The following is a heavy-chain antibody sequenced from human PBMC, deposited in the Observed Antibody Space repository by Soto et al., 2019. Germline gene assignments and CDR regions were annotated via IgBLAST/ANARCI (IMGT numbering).Heavy chain of an antibody. CDR1: GYTFTSYY. CDR3: ARSLCSVVAATPYNP. V-gene: IGHV1-46*03. D-gene: IGHD2-15*01. CDR2: INPSGGST. Sequence: GASVKVSCKASGYTFTSYYMHWVRQSPGQGLEWMGIINPSGGSTSYAQKFQGRVTMTRDTSTSTVYMELSSLRSEDTAVYYCARSLCSVVAATPYNPWGQGTLVTVSS. J-gene: IGHJ5*02.